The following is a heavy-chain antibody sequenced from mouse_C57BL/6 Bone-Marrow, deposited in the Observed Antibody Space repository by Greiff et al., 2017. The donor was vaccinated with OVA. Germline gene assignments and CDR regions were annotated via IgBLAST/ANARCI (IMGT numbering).Heavy chain of an antibody. D-gene: IGHD1-1*01. CDR2: IYPRSGNT. CDR1: GYTFTSYG. Sequence: VQLKQSGAELVRPGASVKLSCKASGYTFTSYGISWVKQRTGQGLEWIGEIYPRSGNTYYNEKFKGKATLTADKSSSTAYMELRRLTSEDSAVYVCAKGYYGSSWFAYWGQGTLVTVSA. CDR3: AKGYYGSSWFAY. V-gene: IGHV1-81*01. J-gene: IGHJ3*01.